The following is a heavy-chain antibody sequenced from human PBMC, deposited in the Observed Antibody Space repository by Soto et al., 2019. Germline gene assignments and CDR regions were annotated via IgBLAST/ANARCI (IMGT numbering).Heavy chain of an antibody. CDR3: ARGTAGVRLDDCDS. J-gene: IGHJ4*02. Sequence: QVQLVQSGAELKKPGSSVRVSCKDSGGTFSTYAIGWVRQAPGQGLEWMGGIIPVLGTTNYAQKFQGRVTISADESTRTAYMELGSVRSEDTAVYYCARGTAGVRLDDCDSWGQGTLVAGSS. CDR2: IIPVLGTT. D-gene: IGHD3-10*01. CDR1: GGTFSTYA. V-gene: IGHV1-69*01.